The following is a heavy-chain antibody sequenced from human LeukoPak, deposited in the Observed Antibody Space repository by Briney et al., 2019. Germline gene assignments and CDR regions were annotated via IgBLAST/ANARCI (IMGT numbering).Heavy chain of an antibody. J-gene: IGHJ4*02. CDR2: IIPIFGTA. V-gene: IGHV1-69*13. Sequence: SVKVSCKASGGTFSSYAISWVRQAPGQGLEWMGGIIPIFGTANYAQKFQGRVTITADESTSTAYMELSSLRSEDTAVYYCARDLGYCSSTNCYEGGYWGQGTLVTVSS. D-gene: IGHD2-2*01. CDR1: GGTFSSYA. CDR3: ARDLGYCSSTNCYEGGY.